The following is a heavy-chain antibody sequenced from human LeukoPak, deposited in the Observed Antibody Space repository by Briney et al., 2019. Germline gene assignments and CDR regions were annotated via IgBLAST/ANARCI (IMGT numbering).Heavy chain of an antibody. Sequence: GGSLRLSWAASGFTLSSYEMNWVRQAPGKGLGWVSYISSSGSTIYYADSVKGRFTISRDNAKNSLYLQMNSLRAEDTGVCYCARVLAYFDWLSFDYCGQGTLVTVSS. V-gene: IGHV3-48*03. D-gene: IGHD3-9*01. CDR2: ISSSGSTI. J-gene: IGHJ4*02. CDR3: ARVLAYFDWLSFDY. CDR1: GFTLSSYE.